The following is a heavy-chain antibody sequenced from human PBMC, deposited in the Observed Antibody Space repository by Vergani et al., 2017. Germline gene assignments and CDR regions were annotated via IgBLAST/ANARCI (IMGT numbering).Heavy chain of an antibody. D-gene: IGHD3-3*01. Sequence: EVQLVESGGGLVKPGGSLRLSCAASGFTFSSYSMNWVRQAPGKGLEWVSSISSSSSYIYYADSVKGRFTISRDNAKNTLYLQMNSLRAEDTAVYYCAKDRIRFLEWLWNYYYGMDVWGQGTTVTVSS. J-gene: IGHJ6*02. V-gene: IGHV3-21*01. CDR2: ISSSSSYI. CDR1: GFTFSSYS. CDR3: AKDRIRFLEWLWNYYYGMDV.